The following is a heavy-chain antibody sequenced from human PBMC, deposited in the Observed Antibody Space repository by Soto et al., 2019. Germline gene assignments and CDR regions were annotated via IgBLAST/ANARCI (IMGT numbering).Heavy chain of an antibody. CDR1: GFTFSSYA. CDR3: ARDSVPPIVVVTLYWYFDL. CDR2: ISYDGSNK. Sequence: QVQLVESGGGVVQPGRSLRLSCAASGFTFSSYAMHWVRQAPGKGLEWVAVISYDGSNKYYADSVKGRFTISRDNSKNTLYLQMNSLRAEDTAVDYCARDSVPPIVVVTLYWYFDLWGRGTLVTVSS. V-gene: IGHV3-30-3*01. D-gene: IGHD2-21*02. J-gene: IGHJ2*01.